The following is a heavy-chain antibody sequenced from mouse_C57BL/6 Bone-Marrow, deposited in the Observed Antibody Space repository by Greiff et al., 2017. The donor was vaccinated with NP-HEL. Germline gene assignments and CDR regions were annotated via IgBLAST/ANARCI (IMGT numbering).Heavy chain of an antibody. D-gene: IGHD1-1*01. J-gene: IGHJ4*01. CDR2: IYPGDGDT. CDR1: GYAFSSYW. V-gene: IGHV1-80*01. Sequence: QVHVKQSGAELVKPGASVKISCKASGYAFSSYWMNWVKERPGKGLEWIGQIYPGDGDTKYNGKFKGKATLTADKSSSTAYRQVSSRTAEDSAVYFCARGDYGSSRFGYAMDYWGQGTSVTVSS. CDR3: ARGDYGSSRFGYAMDY.